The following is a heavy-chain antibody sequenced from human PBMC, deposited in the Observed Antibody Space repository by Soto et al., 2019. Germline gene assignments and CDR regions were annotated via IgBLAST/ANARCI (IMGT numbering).Heavy chain of an antibody. CDR2: INVYNGNT. J-gene: IGHJ4*02. Sequence: ASVKVSCKAPGYTFTNYGISWVRQAPGQGLEWMGWINVYNGNTKYAQKVQGRVTMTTDTSTSTAYMELRSLRSDDTAVYYCARGVGSGSYEPGHWGQGTLVTVSS. V-gene: IGHV1-18*01. CDR3: ARGVGSGSYEPGH. D-gene: IGHD3-10*01. CDR1: GYTFTNYG.